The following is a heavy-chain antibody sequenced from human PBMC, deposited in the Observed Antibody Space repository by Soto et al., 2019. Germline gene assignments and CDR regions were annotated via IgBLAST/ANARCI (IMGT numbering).Heavy chain of an antibody. J-gene: IGHJ5*01. D-gene: IGHD2-8*01. CDR2: VYHTGTT. CDR1: GDSISSINW. V-gene: IGHV4-4*02. Sequence: QVRLQESGPGLVKPSGTLSLTCDVSGDSISSINWWIWVRQPPGKGLQGMGEVYHTGTTNYNPSLKSRVTISVDKSQNHFSLNVTSVTAADTAVYYCARSSGLFAISLLETWGQGALVNVSS. CDR3: ARSSGLFAISLLET.